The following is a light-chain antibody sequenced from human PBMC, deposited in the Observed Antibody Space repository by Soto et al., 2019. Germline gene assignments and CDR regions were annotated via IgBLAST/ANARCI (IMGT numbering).Light chain of an antibody. V-gene: IGLV2-14*01. CDR2: EVS. CDR1: SSDIGGYNY. CDR3: TSYTSSSTNYV. Sequence: QSALTQPASVSGSPGQSITISCTGTSSDIGGYNYVSWYQQHPGKAPKLMIYEVSNRPSGVSNRFSGSKSGNTASLTISGLQAEDEADYYCTSYTSSSTNYVFGTGNKLTVL. J-gene: IGLJ1*01.